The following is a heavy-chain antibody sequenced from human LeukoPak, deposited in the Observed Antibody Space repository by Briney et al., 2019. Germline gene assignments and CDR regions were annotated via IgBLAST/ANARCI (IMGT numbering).Heavy chain of an antibody. Sequence: GGSLRLSCAASGFTFSDYYMSWIRQAPGKGLEWVSSITSRGEDTWYAGSVKGRFTISRDNSKNTLYLQMNSLRAEDTAVYYCTRDRPNYYGTDGHYYRRNGDYWGQGTLVTVSS. CDR3: TRDRPNYYGTDGHYYRRNGDY. D-gene: IGHD3-22*01. CDR2: ITSRGEDT. V-gene: IGHV3-23*01. CDR1: GFTFSDYY. J-gene: IGHJ4*02.